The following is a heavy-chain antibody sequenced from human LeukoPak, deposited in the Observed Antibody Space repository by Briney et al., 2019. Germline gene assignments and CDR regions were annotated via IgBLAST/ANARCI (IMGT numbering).Heavy chain of an antibody. CDR3: SRITMVRGVKGGDAFDI. V-gene: IGHV3-7*01. CDR1: GFTFSSYW. CDR2: IKQDGSEK. J-gene: IGHJ3*02. Sequence: GGSLRLSCAASGFTFSSYWMSWVRQAPGKGLEWVANIKQDGSEKYYVDSVKGRFTISRDNAENSLYLQMNSLRAEDTAVYYCSRITMVRGVKGGDAFDIWGQGTMVTVSP. D-gene: IGHD3-10*01.